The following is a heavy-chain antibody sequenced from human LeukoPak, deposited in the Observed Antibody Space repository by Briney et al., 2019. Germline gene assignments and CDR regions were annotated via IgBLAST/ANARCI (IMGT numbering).Heavy chain of an antibody. Sequence: GGSLRLSCAASGFTFSSYAIHWVRPAPGKGLEWVAFISYDGSYKYYADSVQVRFTIYRDNSKNTLFLKMNSLRAEDTAVYYCARGCKWQWMVPVDYWGQGNLLTVSS. CDR2: ISYDGSYK. CDR1: GFTFSSYA. CDR3: ARGCKWQWMVPVDY. J-gene: IGHJ4*02. D-gene: IGHD6-19*01. V-gene: IGHV3-30*04.